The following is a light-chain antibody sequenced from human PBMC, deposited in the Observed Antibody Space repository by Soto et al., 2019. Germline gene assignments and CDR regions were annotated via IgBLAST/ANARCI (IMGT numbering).Light chain of an antibody. J-gene: IGLJ1*01. CDR3: SSYTSSSTPLNV. Sequence: QSALTQPASVSGSPGQSITFSCTGTSSDVGGYNYVSWYQQHPGKAPKLMIYEVSNRPSGVSNRFSGSKSGNTASLTISGLQAEDEADYYCSSYTSSSTPLNVFGTGTKVTVL. V-gene: IGLV2-14*01. CDR2: EVS. CDR1: SSDVGGYNY.